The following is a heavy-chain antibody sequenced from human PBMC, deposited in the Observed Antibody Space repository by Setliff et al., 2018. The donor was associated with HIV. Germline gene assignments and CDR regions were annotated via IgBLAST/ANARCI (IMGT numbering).Heavy chain of an antibody. CDR2: MNPNSGDT. CDR3: ARDGLPRGGQWWFDP. J-gene: IGHJ5*02. V-gene: IGHV1-8*02. CDR1: GYTLTSYE. D-gene: IGHD6-19*01. Sequence: RASVKVSCKASGYTLTSYEINWVRQATGQGLEWMGWMNPNSGDTGYAQKFQGRVTMTRDTSISTAYMELSRLRSDDTAVYYCARDGLPRGGQWWFDPWGQGTLVTVSS.